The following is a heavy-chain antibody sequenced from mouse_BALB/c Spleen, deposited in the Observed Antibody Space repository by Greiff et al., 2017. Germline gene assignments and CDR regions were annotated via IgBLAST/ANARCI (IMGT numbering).Heavy chain of an antibody. CDR2: ISSGGST. CDR3: ARGGAYYGNYGGYFDV. Sequence: EVQVVESGGGLVKPGGSLKLSCAASGFTFSSYAMSWVRQTPEKRLEWVASISSGGSTYYPDSVKGRFTISRDNARNILYLQMSSLRSEDTAMYYCARGGAYYGNYGGYFDVWGAGTTVTVSS. J-gene: IGHJ1*01. CDR1: GFTFSSYA. V-gene: IGHV5-6-5*01. D-gene: IGHD2-10*01.